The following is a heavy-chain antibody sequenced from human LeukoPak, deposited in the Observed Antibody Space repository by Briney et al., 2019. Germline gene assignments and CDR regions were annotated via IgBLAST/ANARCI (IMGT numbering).Heavy chain of an antibody. CDR1: GYTSTSYD. CDR3: ARGGEDGYCSGGSCRPYYYYMDV. Sequence: GASVKVSCKASGYTSTSYDINWVRQATGQGLEWMGWMNPNSGNTGYAQKFQGRVTMTRNTSISTAYMELSSLRSEDTAVYYCARGGEDGYCSGGSCRPYYYYMDVWGKGTTVTISS. J-gene: IGHJ6*03. D-gene: IGHD2-15*01. V-gene: IGHV1-8*01. CDR2: MNPNSGNT.